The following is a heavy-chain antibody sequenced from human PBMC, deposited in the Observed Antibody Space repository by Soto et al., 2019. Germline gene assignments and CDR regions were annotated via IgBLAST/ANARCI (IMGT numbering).Heavy chain of an antibody. V-gene: IGHV1-3*01. CDR3: ARSDQYFDWLPQSPYYFDY. Sequence: GASVKVSCKASGYTFTSYAMHWVRQAPGQRLEWMGWINAGNGNTKYSQKLQGRVTMTTDTSTSTAYMELRSLRSDDTAVYYCARSDQYFDWLPQSPYYFDYWGQGTLVTVSS. J-gene: IGHJ4*02. CDR1: GYTFTSYA. D-gene: IGHD3-9*01. CDR2: INAGNGNT.